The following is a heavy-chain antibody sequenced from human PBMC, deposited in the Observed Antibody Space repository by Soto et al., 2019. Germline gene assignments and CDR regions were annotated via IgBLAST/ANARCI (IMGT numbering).Heavy chain of an antibody. CDR1: GFTFSSYA. CDR2: ISGSGGST. Sequence: GGSLRLSCAASGFTFSSYAMSWVRQAPGKGLKWVSAISGSGGSTYYADSVKGRFTISRDNSKNTLYLQMNSLRAEDTAVYYCAKSGDLWGLIVALDYWGQGTLVTVSS. J-gene: IGHJ4*02. V-gene: IGHV3-23*01. CDR3: AKSGDLWGLIVALDY. D-gene: IGHD5-12*01.